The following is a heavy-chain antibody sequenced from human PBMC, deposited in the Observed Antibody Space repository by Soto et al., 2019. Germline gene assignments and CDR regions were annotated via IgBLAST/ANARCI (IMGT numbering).Heavy chain of an antibody. J-gene: IGHJ4*02. CDR3: ARDVAVAGTDPWDY. Sequence: ASVKVSCKASGYTFTSYGISWVRQAPGQGLEWMGWISAYNGNTNYAQKLQGRVTMTTDTSTSTAYMEPRSLRSDDTAVYYCARDVAVAGTDPWDYWGQGTLVTVSS. V-gene: IGHV1-18*04. CDR1: GYTFTSYG. CDR2: ISAYNGNT. D-gene: IGHD6-19*01.